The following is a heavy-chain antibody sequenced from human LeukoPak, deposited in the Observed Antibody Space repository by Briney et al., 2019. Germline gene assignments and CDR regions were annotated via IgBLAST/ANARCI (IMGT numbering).Heavy chain of an antibody. J-gene: IGHJ4*02. Sequence: SETLSLTSTVSGGSISRGGYYWRWIRQHPGKGLEWIGNVYYSGSTYYNPSLKSRVTLSVDRSKNQFSLKLSSVTAADTAVYYCARATFGYTYGFDYWGQGTLVTVSS. CDR1: GGSISRGGYY. V-gene: IGHV4-31*03. CDR3: ARATFGYTYGFDY. D-gene: IGHD5-18*01. CDR2: VYYSGST.